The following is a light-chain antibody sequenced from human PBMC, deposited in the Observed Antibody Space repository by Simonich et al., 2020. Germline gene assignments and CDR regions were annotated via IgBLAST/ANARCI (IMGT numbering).Light chain of an antibody. J-gene: IGKJ1*01. V-gene: IGKV1-39*01. Sequence: DLQMTQSPSYLSASVVNRVTITCRARQSISSYLNWYQQKPVKAPKLLIYAASSLQSGVPSRFSGSGSGTYFTLTISSLQPEYFATYYCLQDYNYPWTFGQGTKVEIK. CDR3: LQDYNYPWT. CDR1: QSISSY. CDR2: AAS.